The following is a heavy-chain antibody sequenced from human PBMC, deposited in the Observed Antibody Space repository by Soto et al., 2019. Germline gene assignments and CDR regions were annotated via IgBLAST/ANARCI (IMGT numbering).Heavy chain of an antibody. J-gene: IGHJ4*02. CDR2: ISTSGKT. CDR1: GASINAGDHY. V-gene: IGHV4-30-4*01. D-gene: IGHD3-16*01. CDR3: ARTSFGTIDDTGNFDT. Sequence: SETLSLTCTVSGASINAGDHYWGWVRQAPGKGLEWVAYISTSGKTYYNPSLRSRLSISLDLPSNQFSLKVTSVSAADTAFYFCARTSFGTIDDTGNFDTWGQGMLVTVSS.